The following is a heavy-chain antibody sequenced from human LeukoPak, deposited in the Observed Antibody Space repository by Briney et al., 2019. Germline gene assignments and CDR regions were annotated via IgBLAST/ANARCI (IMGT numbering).Heavy chain of an antibody. Sequence: PSETLSLTCTVSGGSISSGSYYWSWIRQPAGKGLEWIGRIYTSGSTNYNPSLKSRVTISVDTSKNQFSLKLSSVTAADTAVYYCARMTTVVADYWGQGTLVTVSS. CDR2: IYTSGST. D-gene: IGHD4-17*01. CDR3: ARMTTVVADY. J-gene: IGHJ4*02. CDR1: GGSISSGSYY. V-gene: IGHV4-61*02.